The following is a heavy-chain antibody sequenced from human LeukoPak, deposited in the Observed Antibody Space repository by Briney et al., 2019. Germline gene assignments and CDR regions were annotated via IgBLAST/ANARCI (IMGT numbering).Heavy chain of an antibody. D-gene: IGHD1-14*01. J-gene: IGHJ4*02. Sequence: SETLSLTCTVSGGSIDNSTYHWGWIRQPPGKGVEWIGAIYYLGGALYSPSLESRVTISADTSNNQFSLKLHSVTAADTGTYYCARGTPFDFWGQGILVIVS. CDR1: GGSIDNSTYH. CDR2: IYYLGGA. V-gene: IGHV4-39*01. CDR3: ARGTPFDF.